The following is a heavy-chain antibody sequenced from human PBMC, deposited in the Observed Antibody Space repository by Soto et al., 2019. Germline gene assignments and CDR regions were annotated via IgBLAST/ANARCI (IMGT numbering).Heavy chain of an antibody. CDR3: ARPPGYISDWYYFDL. D-gene: IGHD3-9*01. CDR2: ISPKSGGT. V-gene: IGHV1-2*02. J-gene: IGHJ4*02. Sequence: ASVKVSCKASGYSFIDYYIHWVRQAPGQGFEWMGRISPKSGGTNYAQKFEGRVTMTWDTSLNTAYMELSSLISDDTAVYYCARPPGYISDWYYFDLWGQGTLVTVSS. CDR1: GYSFIDYY.